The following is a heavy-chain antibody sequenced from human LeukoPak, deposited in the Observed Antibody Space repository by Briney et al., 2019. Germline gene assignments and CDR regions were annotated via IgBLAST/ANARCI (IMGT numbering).Heavy chain of an antibody. CDR3: ARGSSAYYYDSSGYYDY. Sequence: SETLSLTCTVSGGSVSSGSYYWSWIRQPPGKGLEWIGYIYYSGSTNYNPSLKSRVTISVDTSKNQFSLKLSSVTAADTAVYYCARGSSAYYYDSSGYYDYWGQGTLVTVSS. J-gene: IGHJ4*02. CDR2: IYYSGST. D-gene: IGHD3-22*01. CDR1: GGSVSSGSYY. V-gene: IGHV4-61*01.